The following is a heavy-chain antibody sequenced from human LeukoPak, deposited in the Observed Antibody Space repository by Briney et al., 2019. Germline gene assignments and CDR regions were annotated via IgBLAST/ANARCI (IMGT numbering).Heavy chain of an antibody. CDR1: GFTLSAHW. V-gene: IGHV3-7*01. D-gene: IGHD2-2*01. Sequence: GGSLRLSCAASGFTLSAHWMSWVRQAPGKGLEWVANIKEDGSEKYYVDSVKGRFTISRDNAKNSLYLQMNSLRAEDTAVYYCARGPVVVVPAPFDPWGQGTLVTVSS. CDR2: IKEDGSEK. CDR3: ARGPVVVVPAPFDP. J-gene: IGHJ5*02.